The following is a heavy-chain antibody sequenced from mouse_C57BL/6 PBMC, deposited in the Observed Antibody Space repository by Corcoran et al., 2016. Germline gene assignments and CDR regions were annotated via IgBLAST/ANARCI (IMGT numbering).Heavy chain of an antibody. CDR1: GDTFTTYG. Sequence: QIQLVQSGPELKKPGETVKISCKASGDTFTTYGMSWVKQAPGKGLKWMGWINTYSGVPTYADDFKGRFAFSLETSASTAYLQINNLKNEDTATYFCARSHDGYYGVFFAYWGQGTLVTVSA. J-gene: IGHJ3*01. D-gene: IGHD2-3*01. CDR2: INTYSGVP. V-gene: IGHV9-3*01. CDR3: ARSHDGYYGVFFAY.